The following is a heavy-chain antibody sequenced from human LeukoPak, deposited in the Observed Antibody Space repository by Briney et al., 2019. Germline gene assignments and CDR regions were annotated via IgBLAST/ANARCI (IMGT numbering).Heavy chain of an antibody. D-gene: IGHD3-22*01. CDR1: GDSMSGYY. J-gene: IGHJ4*02. V-gene: IGHV4-4*09. CDR3: ARGYFDSSGFSNPFDY. CDR2: IHSSGST. Sequence: PSETLSLTCTVSGDSMSGYYWSWIRQTPGKGLEWIGYIHSSGSTNYNPSLKSRVGILVDASKNQFSLRLTSGTAADTGVYFCARGYFDSSGFSNPFDYWGQGALVTVSS.